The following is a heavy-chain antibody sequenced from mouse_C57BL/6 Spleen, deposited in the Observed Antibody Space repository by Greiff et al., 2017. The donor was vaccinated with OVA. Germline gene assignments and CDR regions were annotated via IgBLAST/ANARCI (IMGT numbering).Heavy chain of an antibody. D-gene: IGHD2-4*01. V-gene: IGHV5-17*01. CDR2: ISSGSSTI. CDR1: GFTFSDYG. CDR3: ARLYDYDEEYYFDY. Sequence: EVKVVESGGGLVKPGGSLKLSCAASGFTFSDYGMHWVRQAPEKGLEWVAYISSGSSTIYYADTVKGRFTISRDNAKNTLFLQMTSLRSEDTAMYYCARLYDYDEEYYFDYWGQGTTLTVSS. J-gene: IGHJ2*01.